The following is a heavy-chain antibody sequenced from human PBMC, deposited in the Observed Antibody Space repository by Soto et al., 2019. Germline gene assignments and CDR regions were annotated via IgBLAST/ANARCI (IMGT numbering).Heavy chain of an antibody. CDR3: ARGLYCSSTSCYEGTSYYYYYMDV. CDR1: GGSISSYY. V-gene: IGHV4-59*08. Sequence: SETLSLTCTVSGGSISSYYWSWIRQPPGKGLEWIGYIYYSGSTNYNPSLKSRVTISVDTSKNQFSLKLSSVTAADTAVYYCARGLYCSSTSCYEGTSYYYYYMDVWGKGATVTVS. J-gene: IGHJ6*03. D-gene: IGHD2-2*01. CDR2: IYYSGST.